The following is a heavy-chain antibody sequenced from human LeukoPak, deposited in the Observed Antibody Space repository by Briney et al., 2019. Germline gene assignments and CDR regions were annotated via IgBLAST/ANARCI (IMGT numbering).Heavy chain of an antibody. Sequence: ASVKVSCKASGYTFTSYYMHWVRQAPGQGLEWMGIINPSGGSTSYAQKFQGRVTMTRDSSTSTVYMELSSLRSEDTAVYYCARDLNREGAFDIWGQGTMVTVSS. CDR2: INPSGGST. CDR3: ARDLNREGAFDI. J-gene: IGHJ3*02. D-gene: IGHD1-14*01. CDR1: GYTFTSYY. V-gene: IGHV1-46*01.